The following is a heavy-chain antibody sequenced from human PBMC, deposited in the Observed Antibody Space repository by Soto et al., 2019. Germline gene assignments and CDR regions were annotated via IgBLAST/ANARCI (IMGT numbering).Heavy chain of an antibody. CDR1: GGSVTSDDSY. J-gene: IGHJ5*02. CDR2: IYYSAGP. CDR3: ARDDNSGWFGQ. Sequence: HVQLQESGPGLVKPSETLSLTCSVSGGSVTSDDSYWSWIRQSPGKGLEWIGTIYYSAGPNYNPSLKSRVTISIDTSKNQFSLKLSSVTAADTAVYYCARDDNSGWFGQWGQGTLVTVSS. D-gene: IGHD6-19*01. V-gene: IGHV4-61*08.